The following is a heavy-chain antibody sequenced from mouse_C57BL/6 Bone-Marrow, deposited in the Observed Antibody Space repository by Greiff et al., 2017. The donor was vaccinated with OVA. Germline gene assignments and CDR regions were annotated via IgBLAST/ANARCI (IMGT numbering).Heavy chain of an antibody. CDR2: IYPGSGST. Sequence: VQLQQPGAELVKPGASVKMSCKASGYTFTSYWITWVKQRPGQGLEWIGDIYPGSGSTNYNEKFKSKATLTVDPYSSTAYLQLSSLTSEDSAVYYCARPDDCVKGGPYWGQGTLVTVSA. V-gene: IGHV1-55*01. D-gene: IGHD2-4*01. CDR1: GYTFTSYW. CDR3: ARPDDCVKGGPY. J-gene: IGHJ3*01.